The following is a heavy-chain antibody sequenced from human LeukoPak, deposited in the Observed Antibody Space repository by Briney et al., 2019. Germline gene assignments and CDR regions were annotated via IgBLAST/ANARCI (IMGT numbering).Heavy chain of an antibody. V-gene: IGHV1-2*02. CDR1: GYTFTGFD. Sequence: ASVKVSCKTSGYTFTGFDMHWVRQAPGQGLEWMGCIDPNSGGTKYAQKFQGRVTMTRDTSLSTAYMELSSLRSDDTAVYYCATHTNRGWLNSSPFFDYWGQGTLVTVSS. CDR3: ATHTNRGWLNSSPFFDY. J-gene: IGHJ4*02. D-gene: IGHD5-24*01. CDR2: IDPNSGGT.